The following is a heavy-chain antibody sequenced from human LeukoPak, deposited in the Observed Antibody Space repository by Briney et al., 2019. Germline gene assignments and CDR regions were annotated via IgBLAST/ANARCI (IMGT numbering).Heavy chain of an antibody. V-gene: IGHV3-74*01. Sequence: GGSLRLSCAASGFSFSNYWMHWVRQAPGKGLVWVSRINSDGSSTFYADSVKGRFTISRDNSKNTLYLQMNSLRAEDTAVYYCARGGSYLSAFDIWGQGTMVTVSS. CDR1: GFSFSNYW. D-gene: IGHD1-26*01. J-gene: IGHJ3*02. CDR2: INSDGSST. CDR3: ARGGSYLSAFDI.